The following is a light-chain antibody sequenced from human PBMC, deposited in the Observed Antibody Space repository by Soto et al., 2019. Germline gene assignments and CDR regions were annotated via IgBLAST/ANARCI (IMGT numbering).Light chain of an antibody. V-gene: IGKV1-39*01. Sequence: DIQMTQSPSSLSASVGDRVTITCRASQSISSYLNWYQQNPGKAPKLLIYAASSLQSGVPSRFSGSGSGTDFTLTISSLQPEDFATYYCQQSYSTLELPFGGETKVELK. CDR2: AAS. CDR1: QSISSY. CDR3: QQSYSTLELP. J-gene: IGKJ4*01.